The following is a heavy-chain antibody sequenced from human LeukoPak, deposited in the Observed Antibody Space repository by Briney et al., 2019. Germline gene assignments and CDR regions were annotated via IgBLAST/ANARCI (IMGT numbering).Heavy chain of an antibody. CDR2: MNSDGSST. J-gene: IGHJ4*02. V-gene: IGHV3-74*01. CDR1: GFTFRSYW. Sequence: PGGSLRLSCAASGFTFRSYWMHWVRQAPGKGLVWFSRMNSDGSSTTYADSVKGRFTISRDNAKNTLYLQMNSLRAEDTAVYYCAREFSSWFSMDYWGQGTLVTVSS. D-gene: IGHD6-13*01. CDR3: AREFSSWFSMDY.